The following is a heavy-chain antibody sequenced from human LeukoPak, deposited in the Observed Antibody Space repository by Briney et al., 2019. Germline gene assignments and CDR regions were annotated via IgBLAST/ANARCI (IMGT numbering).Heavy chain of an antibody. CDR1: GGTFSTYT. D-gene: IGHD2-15*01. Sequence: ASVKVSCKASGGTFSTYTISWARQAPGQGLEWMGGIIPLFGTANYAQKFQGRVTITADESTSTGYMELSSLRSEDTAVYYCATGKGVVVSATRYYYYMDVWGKGTTVTVSS. V-gene: IGHV1-69*13. J-gene: IGHJ6*03. CDR3: ATGKGVVVSATRYYYYMDV. CDR2: IIPLFGTA.